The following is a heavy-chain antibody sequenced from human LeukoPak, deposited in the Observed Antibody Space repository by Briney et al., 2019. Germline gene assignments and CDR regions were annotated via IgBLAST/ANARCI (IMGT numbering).Heavy chain of an antibody. CDR1: GGSISSSSYY. CDR2: IYYSGST. CDR3: ARYSVEQWLVYFDY. J-gene: IGHJ4*02. D-gene: IGHD6-19*01. V-gene: IGHV4-39*07. Sequence: PSETLSLTCTVSGGSISSSSYYWGWIRQPPGKGLEWIGSIYYSGSTYYNPSLKSRVTISVDTSKNQFSLKLSSVTAADTAVYYCARYSVEQWLVYFDYWGQGTLVTVSS.